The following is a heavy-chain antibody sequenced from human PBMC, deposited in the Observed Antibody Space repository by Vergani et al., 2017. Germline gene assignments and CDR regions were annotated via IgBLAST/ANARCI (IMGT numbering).Heavy chain of an antibody. J-gene: IGHJ4*02. CDR3: TRGWYYDSIAYWAY. CDR1: GGTFSSYA. Sequence: QVQLVQSGAEVKKPGSSVKVSCKASGGTFSSYAISWVRQAPGQGLEWMGGIIPIFGTANYAQKFQGRVTMTRDTSTSTVYMELSSLRSEDTALYYCTRGWYYDSIAYWAYWGQGTLVTVSS. CDR2: IIPIFGTA. V-gene: IGHV1-69*06. D-gene: IGHD3-22*01.